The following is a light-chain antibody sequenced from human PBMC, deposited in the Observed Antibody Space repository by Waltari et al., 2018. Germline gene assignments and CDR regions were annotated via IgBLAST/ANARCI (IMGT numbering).Light chain of an antibody. CDR2: AAS. CDR1: RDISGY. Sequence: DIQMTQSPSSLSASAGDRITITCRASRDISGYLDWYQQKPGKPPKFLIYAASTLQSGVSSRFSGSGSGSDFTLTISSLQPEDFATYYCQQSYTAPFTFGPGTQVDI. J-gene: IGKJ3*01. CDR3: QQSYTAPFT. V-gene: IGKV1-39*01.